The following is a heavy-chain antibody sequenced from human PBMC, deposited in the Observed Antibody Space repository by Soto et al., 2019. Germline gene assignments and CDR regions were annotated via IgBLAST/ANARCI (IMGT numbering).Heavy chain of an antibody. CDR3: AKAMGYSAFGEPFDY. J-gene: IGHJ4*02. V-gene: IGHV3-30*18. D-gene: IGHD5-12*01. CDR1: GFTFSSYG. Sequence: GGSLRLSCAASGFTFSSYGMHWVRQAPGKGLEWVAVISYDGSNKYYADSVKGRFTISRDNSKNTLYLQMNSLRAEDTAVYYCAKAMGYSAFGEPFDYWGQGTLVTVSS. CDR2: ISYDGSNK.